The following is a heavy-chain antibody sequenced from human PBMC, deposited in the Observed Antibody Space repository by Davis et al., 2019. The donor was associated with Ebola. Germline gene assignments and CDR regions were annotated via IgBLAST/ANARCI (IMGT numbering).Heavy chain of an antibody. D-gene: IGHD2-8*01. CDR2: INSDGSST. V-gene: IGHV3-74*01. J-gene: IGHJ6*02. Sequence: PGGSLRLSCAASGFTFSSYWMHWVRQAPGQGLVWVSRINSDGSSTSYADSVMGRFTISRDNAKNTLYLQMNSLRAEDTAVYYCAIDLIVPIAYYYYGMDVWGQGTTVTVSS. CDR1: GFTFSSYW. CDR3: AIDLIVPIAYYYYGMDV.